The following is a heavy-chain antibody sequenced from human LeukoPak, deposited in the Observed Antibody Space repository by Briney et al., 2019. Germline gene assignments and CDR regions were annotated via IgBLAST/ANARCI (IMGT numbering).Heavy chain of an antibody. CDR2: ISSSSSTI. J-gene: IGHJ4*02. V-gene: IGHV3-48*04. Sequence: GGSLRLSCAASGFTFSSYSMNWVRQAPGKGLEWLSYISSSSSTIYYADSVKGRFTISRDNAKNPLYLQMNSLRAEDTALYYCAIGIYCNLLPRFDYWGQGTLVTVSS. CDR1: GFTFSSYS. D-gene: IGHD3-22*01. CDR3: AIGIYCNLLPRFDY.